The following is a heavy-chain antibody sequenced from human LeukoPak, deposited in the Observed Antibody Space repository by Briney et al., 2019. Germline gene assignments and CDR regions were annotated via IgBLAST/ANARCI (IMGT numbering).Heavy chain of an antibody. CDR1: GFTFNNYA. J-gene: IGHJ4*02. D-gene: IGHD2-15*01. CDR2: ISNNGGYT. CDR3: AKQLGYCSDGSCYFPY. Sequence: GGSLRLSCAASGFTFNNYAMSWVRQAPGKGLEWVSAISNNGGYTYYADSVQGRFTISRDNSKSTLCLQMNSLRAEDTAVYYCAKQLGYCSDGSCYFPYWGQGTLVTVSS. V-gene: IGHV3-23*01.